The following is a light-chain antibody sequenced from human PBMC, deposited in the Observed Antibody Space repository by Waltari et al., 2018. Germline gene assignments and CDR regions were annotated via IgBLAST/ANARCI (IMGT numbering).Light chain of an antibody. CDR1: SRDVGGYNY. Sequence: QSALTQPASVSGSPGQSLTISCTGTSRDVGGYNYVSWYQQHPGKAPKLMIYDVSKRPSGVSNRFSGSKSGNTASLTISGLQAEDEADYYCCSYAGSSTNVVFGGGTKLTVL. CDR3: CSYAGSSTNVV. CDR2: DVS. J-gene: IGLJ2*01. V-gene: IGLV2-23*02.